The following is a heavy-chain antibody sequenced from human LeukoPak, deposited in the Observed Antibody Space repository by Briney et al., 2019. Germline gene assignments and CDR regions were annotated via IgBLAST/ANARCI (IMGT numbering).Heavy chain of an antibody. V-gene: IGHV6-1*01. J-gene: IGHJ5*02. CDR2: TYYRSKWYN. Sequence: SQTLSLTCAISGDSVSSNSAAWNWLRQSPSRGLEWLGRTYYRSKWYNDYAVSVKSRITINPDTSKNQFSLQLNSVTPEDTAVYYCARGSSSWYDNWFDPWGQGTLVTVSS. CDR1: GDSVSSNSAA. CDR3: ARGSSSWYDNWFDP. D-gene: IGHD6-13*01.